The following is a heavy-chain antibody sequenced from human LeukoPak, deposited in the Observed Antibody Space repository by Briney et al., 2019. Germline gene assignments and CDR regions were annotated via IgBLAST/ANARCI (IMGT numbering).Heavy chain of an antibody. CDR3: ARRGPTGGYDY. CDR2: IDPSDSYT. D-gene: IGHD3-10*01. CDR1: GDSFTSYW. Sequence: GESLKISCKGSGDSFTSYWITWVRQMPGKGLEWMGRIDPSDSYTNYSPSFQGHVTISVDKSITTPYLQWSSLKASDIAMYYCARRGPTGGYDYWGQGTLVTVSS. J-gene: IGHJ4*02. V-gene: IGHV5-10-1*01.